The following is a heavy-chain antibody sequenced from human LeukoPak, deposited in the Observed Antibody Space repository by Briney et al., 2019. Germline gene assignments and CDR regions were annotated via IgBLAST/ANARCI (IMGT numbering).Heavy chain of an antibody. V-gene: IGHV4-4*02. J-gene: IGHJ5*02. CDR1: GGSINSNYW. CDR3: ARAVPANNRLDP. CDR2: IYHSGTT. Sequence: SGTLSLTCAVSGGSINSNYWWTWVCQSPKKGLEWIGEIYHSGTTTYNPSLKSRVTISLDQSQNHFSLTLGSVTAADSAMYYCARAVPANNRLDPWGQGILVTVSS.